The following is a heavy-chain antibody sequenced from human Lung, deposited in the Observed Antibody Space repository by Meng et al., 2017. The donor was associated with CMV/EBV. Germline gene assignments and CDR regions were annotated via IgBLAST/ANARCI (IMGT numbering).Heavy chain of an antibody. CDR1: GFTFDDYT. J-gene: IGHJ6*02. D-gene: IGHD5-18*01. Sequence: ESLKISCAAYGFTFDDYTMHWVRQAPGKGLEWVSLISWDGGSTYYADSVKGRFTISRDNSKNSLYLQMNSLRTEETALYYCAKAGHVDTSSGMDVWGQGTXVTVSS. CDR2: ISWDGGST. CDR3: AKAGHVDTSSGMDV. V-gene: IGHV3-43*01.